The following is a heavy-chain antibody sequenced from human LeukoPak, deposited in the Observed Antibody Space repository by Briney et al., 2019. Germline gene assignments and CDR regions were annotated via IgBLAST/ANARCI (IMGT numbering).Heavy chain of an antibody. CDR1: GFTFSSYE. J-gene: IGHJ6*02. Sequence: EGSLRLSCAASGFTFSSYEMNWVRQAPGKGLEWVSYITTSGSTIYYADSVKGRFTISRDNAKNSLYLQMNSLRAEDTAVYYCARDSLSDGMDVWGQGTPVTLSS. V-gene: IGHV3-48*03. CDR2: ITTSGSTI. CDR3: ARDSLSDGMDV.